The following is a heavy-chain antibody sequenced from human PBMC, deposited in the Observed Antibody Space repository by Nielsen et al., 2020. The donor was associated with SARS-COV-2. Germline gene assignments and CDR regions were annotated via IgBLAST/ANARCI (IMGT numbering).Heavy chain of an antibody. CDR3: ARDLEGIAAAGTRGDY. Sequence: GESLKISCAASGFTFSSYAMHWVRQVPGKGLEWVAVISYDGSNKYYADSVKGRFTISRDNSKNMLYLQMNSLRAEDTAVYYCARDLEGIAAAGTRGDYWGQGTLVTVSS. CDR2: ISYDGSNK. CDR1: GFTFSSYA. J-gene: IGHJ4*02. D-gene: IGHD6-13*01. V-gene: IGHV3-30*04.